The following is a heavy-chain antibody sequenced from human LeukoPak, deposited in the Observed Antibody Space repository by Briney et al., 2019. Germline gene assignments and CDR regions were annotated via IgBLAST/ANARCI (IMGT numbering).Heavy chain of an antibody. CDR3: ARAPRCVSGTYYPIDY. V-gene: IGHV3-30-3*01. CDR2: VSYDGSTK. D-gene: IGHD3-10*01. CDR1: GFTFTSYA. Sequence: PGGSLRLSCAASGFTFTSYAMHWVRQAPGKGLEWVTVVSYDGSTKYYADSVRGRFTVSRDNSKNTLYLQMNSLRAEDTAVFYCARAPRCVSGTYYPIDYWGQGTLVTVSS. J-gene: IGHJ4*02.